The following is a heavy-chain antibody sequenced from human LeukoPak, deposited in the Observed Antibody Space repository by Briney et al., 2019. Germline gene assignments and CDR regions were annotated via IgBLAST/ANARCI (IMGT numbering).Heavy chain of an antibody. V-gene: IGHV1-18*01. Sequence: ASVKVSCKASGYTFTSYGISWVRQAPGQGLEWMGWISAYNGNTNYAQKLQGRVTMTTDTSTSTAYMELRSLRSDDTAVYYCARVMTMVRGVIIRRWFDPWGQGTLVTVSS. J-gene: IGHJ5*02. CDR2: ISAYNGNT. D-gene: IGHD3-10*01. CDR1: GYTFTSYG. CDR3: ARVMTMVRGVIIRRWFDP.